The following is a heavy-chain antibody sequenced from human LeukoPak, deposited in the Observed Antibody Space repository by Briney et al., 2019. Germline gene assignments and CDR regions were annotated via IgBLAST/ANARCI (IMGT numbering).Heavy chain of an antibody. CDR2: LSFDGSNE. CDR1: GFTSSSYG. CDR3: AREEHDYVWGSYRYYYYYGIDV. Sequence: GGSLRLSCAASGFTSSSYGMHWVRLSPGRGLEWVSFLSFDGSNEFYADSLKGRFTISRDNSKDTLYLQMDSLRAEDTALYYCAREEHDYVWGSYRYYYYYGIDVWGQGTTVTVSS. D-gene: IGHD3-16*02. V-gene: IGHV3-30*03. J-gene: IGHJ6*02.